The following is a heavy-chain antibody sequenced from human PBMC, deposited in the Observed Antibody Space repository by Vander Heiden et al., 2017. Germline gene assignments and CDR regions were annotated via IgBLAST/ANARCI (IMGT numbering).Heavy chain of an antibody. J-gene: IGHJ3*01. CDR2: TSYDGSNT. CDR1: GFTFSFFG. V-gene: IGHV3-30*18. D-gene: IGHD3-22*01. Sequence: QVQLVESGGGVVQPGRSLRLSCAASGFTFSFFGMRWVRQAPGKGLEWVAVTSYDGSNTYYADSVKGRFTISRDNSKNTLYLQMNSLRPEDTAVYHCAKDHFYNTSGHSPVLWGHGTMVTVSS. CDR3: AKDHFYNTSGHSPVL.